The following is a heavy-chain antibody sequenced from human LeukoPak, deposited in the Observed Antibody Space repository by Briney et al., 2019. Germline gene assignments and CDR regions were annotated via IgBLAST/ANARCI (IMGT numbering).Heavy chain of an antibody. CDR3: AKDLPEYSFGRMFDY. Sequence: GGSLRLSCAASGFTFDDYAMHWVRQAPGKGLEWVSGISWNSGSIGYADSVKGRFTISRDNAKNSLYLQMNSLRAEDTAVYYCAKDLPEYSFGRMFDYWGQGTLVTVSS. D-gene: IGHD5-18*01. CDR2: ISWNSGSI. CDR1: GFTFDDYA. J-gene: IGHJ4*02. V-gene: IGHV3-9*01.